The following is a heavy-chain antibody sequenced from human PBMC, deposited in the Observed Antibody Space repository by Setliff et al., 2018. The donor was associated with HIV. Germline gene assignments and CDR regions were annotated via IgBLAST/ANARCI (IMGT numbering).Heavy chain of an antibody. D-gene: IGHD6-19*01. V-gene: IGHV5-51*01. CDR1: GYYFTTFW. CDR2: IYPGDSHT. J-gene: IGHJ5*02. CDR3: ARGRTQWPNYNYFDP. Sequence: RGESLKISCKGSGYYFTTFWIAWVRQMPGKGLEWMGFIYPGDSHTKYSPSFQGQVTISADKSITTAYLQWSSLKASDTAMYYCARGRTQWPNYNYFDPWGLGTLVTVSS.